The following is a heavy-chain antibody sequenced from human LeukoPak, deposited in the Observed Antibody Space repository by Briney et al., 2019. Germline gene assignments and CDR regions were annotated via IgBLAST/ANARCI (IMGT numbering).Heavy chain of an antibody. J-gene: IGHJ4*02. CDR3: ARGGPSLAASAYDY. V-gene: IGHV6-1*01. D-gene: IGHD6-25*01. Sequence: SQTLSLTCAISGDSFSSNSAAWNWIRQSPSRGLEWLGRTYYRSKWYNDYAVSVKSRMTINPDTSKNQLSLQLNSVTPEDTAVYYCARGGPSLAASAYDYWGQGTLVTVSS. CDR2: TYYRSKWYN. CDR1: GDSFSSNSAA.